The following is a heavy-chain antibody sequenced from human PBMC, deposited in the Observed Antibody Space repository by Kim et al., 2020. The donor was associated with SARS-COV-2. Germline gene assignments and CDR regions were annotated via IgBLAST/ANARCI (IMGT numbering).Heavy chain of an antibody. V-gene: IGHV3-33*01. CDR2: NK. Sequence: NKYYADSVKGRFTISRDNSKNTLYLQMNSLRAEDTAVYYCARDAAAASRDWGQGTLVTVSS. D-gene: IGHD6-13*01. CDR3: ARDAAAASRD. J-gene: IGHJ4*02.